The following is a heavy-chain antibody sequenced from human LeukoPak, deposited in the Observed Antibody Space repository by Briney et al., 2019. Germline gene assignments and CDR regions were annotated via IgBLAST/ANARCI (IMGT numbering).Heavy chain of an antibody. CDR1: GGTFSSYA. CDR2: IIPIFGTA. D-gene: IGHD7-27*01. Sequence: GSSVKVSCKASGGTFSSYAISWVRQAPGQGLEWMGGIIPIFGTANYAQKFQGRGTITADESTSTAYMELSSLRSEDTAVYYCARAAGDSERGGDYFDYWGQGTLVTVSS. J-gene: IGHJ4*02. CDR3: ARAAGDSERGGDYFDY. V-gene: IGHV1-69*01.